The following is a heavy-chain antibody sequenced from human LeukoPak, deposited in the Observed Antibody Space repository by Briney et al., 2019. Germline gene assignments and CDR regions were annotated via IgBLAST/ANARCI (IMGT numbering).Heavy chain of an antibody. Sequence: GASVNVSCKASGYTFTSYGISWVRQAPGQGLEWMGWISAYNGNTNYAQKLQGRVTMTTDTSTSTAYMELRSLRSDDTAVYYCAVNWNYQSAGDYWGQGTLVTVSS. CDR3: AVNWNYQSAGDY. CDR1: GYTFTSYG. D-gene: IGHD1-7*01. CDR2: ISAYNGNT. J-gene: IGHJ4*02. V-gene: IGHV1-18*01.